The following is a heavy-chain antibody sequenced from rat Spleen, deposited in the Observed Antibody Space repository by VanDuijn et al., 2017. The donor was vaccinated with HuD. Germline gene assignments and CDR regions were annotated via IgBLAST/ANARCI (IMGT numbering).Heavy chain of an antibody. J-gene: IGHJ4*01. CDR3: TGDRHSPGIMDP. V-gene: IGHV2-15*01. Sequence: QVQLKESGPGLVKPSETLSLTCTVSGFSLTSYHVSWVRQPPGTGLEWMGVIWGDGSTAYNSALKSRLSISRDTSKSQVVLKMNNLQTEDTAMYFCTGDRHSPGIMDPWGQGASVTVSS. CDR2: IWGDGST. D-gene: IGHD1-4*01. CDR1: GFSLTSYH.